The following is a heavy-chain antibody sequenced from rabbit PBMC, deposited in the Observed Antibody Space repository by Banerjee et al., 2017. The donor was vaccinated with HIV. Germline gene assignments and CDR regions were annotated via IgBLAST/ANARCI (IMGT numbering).Heavy chain of an antibody. Sequence: FSNKYVMCWVRQAPGKGLEWIACINTSSGNTVYATWAKGRFTISRTSSTTVTLQMTSLTAADTATYFCARDPSAGYGLEYFNLWGPGPLVTVS. J-gene: IGHJ4*01. D-gene: IGHD6-1*01. CDR1: FSNKYV. CDR2: INTSSGNT. V-gene: IGHV1S40*01. CDR3: ARDPSAGYGLEYFNL.